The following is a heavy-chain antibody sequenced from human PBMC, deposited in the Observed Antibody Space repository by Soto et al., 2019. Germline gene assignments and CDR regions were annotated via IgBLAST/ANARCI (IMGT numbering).Heavy chain of an antibody. D-gene: IGHD3-16*01. CDR1: GDTFSSYA. J-gene: IGHJ6*02. Sequence: QVQLVQSGAELKKTGSSVTVSCRASGDTFSSYAVNWVRQAPGRGLEWMGRIITVLGTTDYATNFKGRVTITAEKSTKTVSSALTILRSHATPFYYCSRRRYCAYYSYNNHYYAMDVWGQEPTVTVAS. CDR3: SRRRYCAYYSYNNHYYAMDV. CDR2: IITVLGTT. V-gene: IGHV1-69*08.